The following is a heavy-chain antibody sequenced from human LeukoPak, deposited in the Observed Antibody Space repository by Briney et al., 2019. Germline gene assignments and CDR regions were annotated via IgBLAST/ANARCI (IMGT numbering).Heavy chain of an antibody. Sequence: GGSLRLSCSASGFTFSNYGMHWVRQAPGKGLEWVAFVRSDGSSKYYADSVKGRFTISRDTSKNTLYLQMNSLRAEDTAVYYCAKSSGSYCFDYWGRGALVSVSS. CDR3: AKSSGSYCFDY. J-gene: IGHJ4*02. CDR1: GFTFSNYG. V-gene: IGHV3-30*02. CDR2: VRSDGSSK. D-gene: IGHD2-15*01.